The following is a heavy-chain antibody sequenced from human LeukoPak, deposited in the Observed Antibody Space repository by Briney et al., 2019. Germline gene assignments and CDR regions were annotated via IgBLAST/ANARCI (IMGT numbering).Heavy chain of an antibody. CDR2: IIPILGIA. D-gene: IGHD1-26*01. J-gene: IGHJ4*02. CDR1: GGTFSSYA. Sequence: SVKVSCKASGGTFSSYAISWVRQAPGQGLEWMGRIIPILGIANYAQKFQGRVTITADKSTSTAYMELSRLRSDDTAVYFWARAPGSYSKYFFDYWGQGTLVTVSS. V-gene: IGHV1-69*04. CDR3: ARAPGSYSKYFFDY.